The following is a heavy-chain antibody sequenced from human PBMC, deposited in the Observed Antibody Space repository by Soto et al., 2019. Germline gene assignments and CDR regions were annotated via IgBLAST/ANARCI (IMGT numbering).Heavy chain of an antibody. Sequence: GASVKVSCKTSGYTFSAYDIYWVRQAPGQGLEWMGWIRAYNGDTNYAQKFQTRVTMTTDKSTGTAYMDLRSLTSDDTAIYYCARAGAAPYYYYGLDVWGQGTTVTVSS. CDR3: ARAGAAPYYYYGLDV. J-gene: IGHJ6*02. CDR2: IRAYNGDT. V-gene: IGHV1-18*01. CDR1: GYTFSAYD. D-gene: IGHD3-10*01.